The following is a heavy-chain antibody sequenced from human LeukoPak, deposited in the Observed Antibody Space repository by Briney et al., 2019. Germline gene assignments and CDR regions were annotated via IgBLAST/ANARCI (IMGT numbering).Heavy chain of an antibody. V-gene: IGHV3-48*01. CDR1: GFTFSSYS. CDR3: AKVGYSSGWDNFDY. D-gene: IGHD6-19*01. J-gene: IGHJ4*02. Sequence: GGSLRLSCAASGFTFSSYSMNWVRQAPGRGLEWVSYIGSSSSTIYYADSVKGRFTISRDNSKNTLYLQMNSLRAEDTAVYYCAKVGYSSGWDNFDYWGQGTLVTISS. CDR2: IGSSSSTI.